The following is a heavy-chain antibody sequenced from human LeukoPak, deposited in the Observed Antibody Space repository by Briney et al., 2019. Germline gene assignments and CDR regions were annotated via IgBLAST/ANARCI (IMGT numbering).Heavy chain of an antibody. V-gene: IGHV4-59*08. CDR1: GGSISSFY. Sequence: KPSETLSLTCTVSGGSISSFYWSWIRQPPGKGLEWIGYIYYSGSTNYNPSLKSRVTISVDTSKNQFSLKLDSVTAADTAVYYCGDLPATWASCYFDFWAVAPWSLSPQ. CDR2: IYYSGST. D-gene: IGHD1-26*01. J-gene: IGHJ2*01. CDR3: GDLPATWASCYFDF.